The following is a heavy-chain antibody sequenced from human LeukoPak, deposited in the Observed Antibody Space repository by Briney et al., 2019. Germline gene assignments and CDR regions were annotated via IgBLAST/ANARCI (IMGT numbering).Heavy chain of an antibody. CDR3: AAASPLASGYYNYYYGMDV. CDR2: IVVGSGNT. V-gene: IGHV1-58*02. Sequence: ASVKVSCKASGYTFTSYGISWVRQAPGQGLEWMGWIVVGSGNTNYAQKFQERVTITRDMSTSTAYMELSSLRSEDTAVYYCAAASPLASGYYNYYYGMDVWGQGTTVTVSS. D-gene: IGHD3-3*01. CDR1: GYTFTSYG. J-gene: IGHJ6*02.